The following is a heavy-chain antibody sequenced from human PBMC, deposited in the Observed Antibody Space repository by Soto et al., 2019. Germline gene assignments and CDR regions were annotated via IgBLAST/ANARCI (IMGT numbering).Heavy chain of an antibody. CDR3: ARGGDGDNWFDP. CDR1: GGSITSGGYY. Sequence: QVQLQESGPGLVKPSQTLSLTCTVSGGSITSGGYYWSWIRQHPGKGLEWIGHIYYSGSPHLNPSRKSRLTISVDTPKNQFSLKLTSVTAADTAVYYCARGGDGDNWFDPWGQGTLVTVSS. CDR2: IYYSGSP. J-gene: IGHJ5*02. V-gene: IGHV4-31*03.